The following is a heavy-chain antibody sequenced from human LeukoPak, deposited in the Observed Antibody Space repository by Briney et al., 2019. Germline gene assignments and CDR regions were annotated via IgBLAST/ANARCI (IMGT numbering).Heavy chain of an antibody. V-gene: IGHV3-74*01. CDR3: ARGYYYSGTYYLSFFDY. D-gene: IGHD3-10*01. CDR2: INTDGTVT. CDR1: GFTFSKYW. Sequence: PGGSLRLSCAASGFTFSKYWMLWVRQAPGKGLESVSRINTDGTVTTYADSVKGRFTVSRDNADNTMFLQMNSVRDEDTAVYYCARGYYYSGTYYLSFFDYWGQGTLVTVSS. J-gene: IGHJ4*02.